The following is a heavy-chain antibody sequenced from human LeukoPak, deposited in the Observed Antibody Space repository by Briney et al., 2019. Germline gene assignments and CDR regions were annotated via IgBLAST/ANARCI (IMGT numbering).Heavy chain of an antibody. CDR3: ARDTGSSSGGGSGMDV. D-gene: IGHD6-13*01. CDR1: GYSISSGYY. V-gene: IGHV4-38-2*02. CDR2: IYHSGST. J-gene: IGHJ6*04. Sequence: SETLSLTCAVSGYSISSGYYWGWIRQPPGKGLEWIGSIYHSGSTLYNPSLKSRVTISVDTSKTQFSLNLSSVTAADTAVYYCARDTGSSSGGGSGMDVWGKGTTVTVS.